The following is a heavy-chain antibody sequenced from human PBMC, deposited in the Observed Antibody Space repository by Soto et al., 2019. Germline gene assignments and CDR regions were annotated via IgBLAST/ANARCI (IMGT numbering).Heavy chain of an antibody. CDR1: GCTFSSYE. CDR3: ARGKQWLSL. V-gene: IGHV3-48*03. Sequence: LRLSCAASGCTFSSYEMNWVRQAPGKGLEWISYISRSGDIVYYADSVRGQFTVSRDNAKNSLYLQMNSLRDEDTAVYYCARGKQWLSLWGQGTLVTVSS. J-gene: IGHJ4*02. D-gene: IGHD6-19*01. CDR2: ISRSGDIV.